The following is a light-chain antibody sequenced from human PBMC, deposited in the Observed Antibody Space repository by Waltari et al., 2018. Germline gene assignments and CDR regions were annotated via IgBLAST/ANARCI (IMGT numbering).Light chain of an antibody. V-gene: IGKV1-39*01. CDR3: QQSHTSPVT. CDR1: QDINIS. CDR2: GAS. Sequence: DIQMPQSPSSLSASVGDRVTISCHSSQDINISLNWYQHKTGEAPKLLIYGASTLHSGVPSRFAGSGSGTKFTLTINGLQPEDFASYFCQQSHTSPVTFGQGTTLE. J-gene: IGKJ2*01.